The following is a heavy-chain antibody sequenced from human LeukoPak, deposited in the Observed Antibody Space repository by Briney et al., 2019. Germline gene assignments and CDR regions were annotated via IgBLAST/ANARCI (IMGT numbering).Heavy chain of an antibody. CDR1: GFTFSSYA. J-gene: IGHJ4*02. V-gene: IGHV3-23*01. D-gene: IGHD5-12*01. CDR3: AKGAGYSGYVYLDY. Sequence: PGGSLRLSCAASGFTFSSYAMSWVRQAPGKGLEWASAISGSGGSTYYADSVKGRVSISRDNYKNTLYLQMNSLRAQDTTVYYCAKGAGYSGYVYLDYWGQGTLVTVSS. CDR2: ISGSGGST.